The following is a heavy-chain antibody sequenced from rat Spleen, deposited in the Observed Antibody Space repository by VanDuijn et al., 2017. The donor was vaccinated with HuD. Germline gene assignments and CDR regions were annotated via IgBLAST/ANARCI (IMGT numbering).Heavy chain of an antibody. Sequence: EVQLVESDGGLVQPGRSLKLSCAASGFTFSDYYMAWVRQAPTKGLEWVATLSYDASAPYYRDSVKGRFTISRDNPKSTLYLQMDSLRPEDTATYYCARHAVGAGFAYWGQGTLVTVSS. J-gene: IGHJ3*01. V-gene: IGHV5-29*01. CDR2: LSYDASAP. D-gene: IGHD5-1*01. CDR1: GFTFSDYY. CDR3: ARHAVGAGFAY.